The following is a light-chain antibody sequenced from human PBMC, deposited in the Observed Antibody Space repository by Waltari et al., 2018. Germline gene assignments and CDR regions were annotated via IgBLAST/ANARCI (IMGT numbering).Light chain of an antibody. J-gene: IGKJ1*01. V-gene: IGKV3-20*01. CDR2: DAS. CDR1: QSISRY. Sequence: EIMLTQSPGTLSLSPGERATLSCRASQSISRYLAWYKHKPGQAPRLLIYDASSRATGIPDRFSGSGSGTDFSLTISRLEPEDFAVYYCQKYVSLPATFGQGTKVEIK. CDR3: QKYVSLPAT.